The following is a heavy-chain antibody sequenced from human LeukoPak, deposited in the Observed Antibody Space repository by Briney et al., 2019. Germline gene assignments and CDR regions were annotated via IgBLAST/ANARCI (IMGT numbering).Heavy chain of an antibody. J-gene: IGHJ4*02. CDR1: GYTFTGYY. CDR2: INPNSGGT. V-gene: IGHV1-2*02. CDR3: ARELKDIVVVPAAVDY. Sequence: ASVKVSCKASGYTFTGYYMHWVRQAPGQGLEWMGWINPNSGGTNYAQKFQGRVTMTRDTSISTAYMELSRLRSDDTAVYYCARELKDIVVVPAAVDYWGQGTLVTVSS. D-gene: IGHD2-2*01.